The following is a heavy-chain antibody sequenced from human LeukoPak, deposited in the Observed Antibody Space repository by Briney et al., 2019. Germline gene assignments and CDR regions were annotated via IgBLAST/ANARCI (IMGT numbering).Heavy chain of an antibody. D-gene: IGHD4-23*01. CDR2: IIPILGIA. J-gene: IGHJ5*02. CDR1: GGTFSSYA. CDR3: ARVVDYGGNSDWFDP. V-gene: IGHV1-69*04. Sequence: GASVKVSCKASGGTFSSYAISWVRQAPGQGLEWMGRIIPILGIANYAQKFRGRVTITADKSTSTAYMELSSLRSEDTAVYYCARVVDYGGNSDWFDPWGQGTLVTVSS.